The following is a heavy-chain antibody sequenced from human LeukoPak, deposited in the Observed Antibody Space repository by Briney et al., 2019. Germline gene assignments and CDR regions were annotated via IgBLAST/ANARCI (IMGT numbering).Heavy chain of an antibody. V-gene: IGHV4-61*02. Sequence: SETLSLTCTVSGGFISSGSYYWSWIRQPAGKGLEWIGRIYTSGSTNYNPSLKSRVTISVDTSKNQFSLKLSSVTAADTAGYYCARDPGITIFGVVTDDAFDIWGQGTMVTVSS. CDR1: GGFISSGSYY. CDR3: ARDPGITIFGVVTDDAFDI. J-gene: IGHJ3*02. CDR2: IYTSGST. D-gene: IGHD3-3*01.